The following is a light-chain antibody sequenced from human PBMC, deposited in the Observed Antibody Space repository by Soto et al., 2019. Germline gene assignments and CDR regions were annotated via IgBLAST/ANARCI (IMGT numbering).Light chain of an antibody. CDR1: QSLLHSNGYNY. CDR3: QQSYSLAPLT. J-gene: IGKJ4*01. V-gene: IGKV1-39*01. CDR2: AAS. Sequence: MTQSPLSLPVTPGEPASISCRSSQSLLHSNGYNYLNWYQQNPGKAPKLLIYAASTLQGGVPSRFRGSGSGTDFTLTISSLQPEDFATYYCQQSYSLAPLTFGGGTKVDIK.